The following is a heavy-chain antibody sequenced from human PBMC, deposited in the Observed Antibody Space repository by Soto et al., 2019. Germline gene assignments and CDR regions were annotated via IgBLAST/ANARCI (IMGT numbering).Heavy chain of an antibody. CDR3: ARDRELELSP. CDR2: IYYSGST. CDR1: GGSISSYY. V-gene: IGHV4-59*01. Sequence: KTSETLSLTCTVSGGSISSYYWSWIRQPPGKGLEWIGYIYYSGSTNYNPSLKSRVTISVDTSKNQFSLKLSSVTAADTAVYYCARDRELELSPWGQGTLVTVSS. J-gene: IGHJ5*02. D-gene: IGHD1-7*01.